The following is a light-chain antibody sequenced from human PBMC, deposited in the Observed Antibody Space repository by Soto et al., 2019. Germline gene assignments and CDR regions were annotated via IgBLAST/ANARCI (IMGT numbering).Light chain of an antibody. CDR1: QSFSNW. Sequence: DIQMTQSPSTLSASVGDRVTITCRASQSFSNWLAWYQQKPGKAPKLLIYLASTLVFGVPSRFSGSGSGTKFTLPISGLQPDVFATYSCKKYNSYPIPFGPGTKVDIK. J-gene: IGKJ3*01. CDR2: LAS. CDR3: KKYNSYPIP. V-gene: IGKV1-5*03.